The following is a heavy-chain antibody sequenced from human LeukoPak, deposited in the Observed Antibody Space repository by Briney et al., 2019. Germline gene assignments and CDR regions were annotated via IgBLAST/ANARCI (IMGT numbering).Heavy chain of an antibody. CDR1: GGSITSYY. CDR3: ASSTGVRYFDL. Sequence: SETLSLTCTVSGGSITSYYWSWIRQPPGKGLEWIGYIYYSGSTNYNPSLKSRVTISVDTSKNQFSLKLSSVTAADTAVYYCASSTGVRYFDLWGRGTLVTVSS. V-gene: IGHV4-59*08. CDR2: IYYSGST. D-gene: IGHD7-27*01. J-gene: IGHJ2*01.